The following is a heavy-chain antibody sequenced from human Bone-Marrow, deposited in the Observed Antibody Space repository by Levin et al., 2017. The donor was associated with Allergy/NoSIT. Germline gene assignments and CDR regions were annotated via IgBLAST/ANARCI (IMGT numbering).Heavy chain of an antibody. CDR1: GFTFSDAW. V-gene: IGHV3-15*01. D-gene: IGHD2-21*01. CDR3: ATEPDAGVAHFYGLDV. CDR2: IKSKSDGGTT. Sequence: GESLKISCAASGFTFSDAWMTWVRQTPGKGLEWVGRIKSKSDGGTTDYAAPVKGRFTISRDDSKNTLFLQMNSLKTEDTAVYYCATEPDAGVAHFYGLDVWGQGTTVTVSS. J-gene: IGHJ6*02.